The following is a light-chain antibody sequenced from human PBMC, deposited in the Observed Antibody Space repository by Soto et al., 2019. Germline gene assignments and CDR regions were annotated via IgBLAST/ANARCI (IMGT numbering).Light chain of an antibody. J-gene: IGLJ1*01. CDR3: SSYTSSSSYV. CDR1: SSYVGGYKY. CDR2: DVT. V-gene: IGLV2-14*01. Sequence: QSVLTQPASVSGSPGQSITISCTGTSSYVGGYKYVSWYQQHPDKAPKLIIYDVTNRPSGISNRFSGSKSGNTASLTISGLQAEDEADYYCSSYTSSSSYVFGTGTKVNVL.